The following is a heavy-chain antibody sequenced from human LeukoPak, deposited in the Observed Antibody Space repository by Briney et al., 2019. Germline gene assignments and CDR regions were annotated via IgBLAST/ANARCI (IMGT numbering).Heavy chain of an antibody. J-gene: IGHJ6*03. Sequence: GGSLRLSCAASGFTFSSYSMNWVRQAPGKGLEWVSSISSSSSYIYYADSVKGRFTISRDNAKNSLYLQMNSLRAEDTAVYYCARDGISIAVAGTEYYYYYYMDVWGKGTTVTVSS. D-gene: IGHD6-19*01. V-gene: IGHV3-21*01. CDR3: ARDGISIAVAGTEYYYYYYMDV. CDR1: GFTFSSYS. CDR2: ISSSSSYI.